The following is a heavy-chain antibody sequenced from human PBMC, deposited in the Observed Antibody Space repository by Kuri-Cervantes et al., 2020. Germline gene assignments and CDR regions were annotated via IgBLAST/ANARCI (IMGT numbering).Heavy chain of an antibody. CDR3: ARMEIGMFDY. CDR2: IWYDGSNK. CDR1: GFTFSSYG. D-gene: IGHD2-21*01. V-gene: IGHV3-33*01. J-gene: IGHJ4*02. Sequence: GESLKISCAASGFTFSSYGMHWVRQAPGKGLEWVAVIWYDGSNKYYADSVKGRFTISRDNSKNTLYLQMNSLRAEDTAVYYCARMEIGMFDYWGQGTLVTVSS.